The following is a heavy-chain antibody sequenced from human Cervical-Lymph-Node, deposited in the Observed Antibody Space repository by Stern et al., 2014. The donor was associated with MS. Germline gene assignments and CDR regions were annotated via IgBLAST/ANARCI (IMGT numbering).Heavy chain of an antibody. CDR1: GGSISSSGYY. J-gene: IGHJ3*02. CDR2: LYHAGNT. CDR3: ARLGILVNAFDI. D-gene: IGHD2/OR15-2a*01. V-gene: IGHV4-39*01. Sequence: VQLEESGPGLVKPSETLSLTCSVSGGSISSSGYYWGWIRQTPGRGLDWVGSLYHAGNTYYNPSLKSRVTISVAPSQRQFSLKVTSVTAADTAVYYCARLGILVNAFDIWGQGTVVTVSS.